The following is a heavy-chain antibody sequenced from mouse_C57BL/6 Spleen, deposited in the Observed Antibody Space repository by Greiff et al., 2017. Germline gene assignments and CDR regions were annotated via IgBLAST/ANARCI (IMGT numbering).Heavy chain of an antibody. CDR2: ISDGGSYT. V-gene: IGHV5-4*01. Sequence: DVKLQESGGGLVKPGGSLKLSCAASGFTFSSYAMSWVRQTPEKRLEWVATISDGGSYTYYPDNVKGRFTISRDNAKNNLYLQMSHLKSEDTAMYYCARDLRRWYFDVWGTGTTVTVSS. CDR1: GFTFSSYA. CDR3: ARDLRRWYFDV. J-gene: IGHJ1*03.